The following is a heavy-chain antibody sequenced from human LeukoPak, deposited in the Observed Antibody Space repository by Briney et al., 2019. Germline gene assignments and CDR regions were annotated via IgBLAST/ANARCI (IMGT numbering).Heavy chain of an antibody. V-gene: IGHV3-23*01. Sequence: GGSLRLSCAASGFTFSSYAMSWVRQAPGKGLEWVSAISGSGDSTYYADSVKGRFTISRDNSKNTLYLQMNSLRAEDTAVYYCAKNDYGDYGAFDIWGQGTMVTVSS. CDR2: ISGSGDST. D-gene: IGHD4-17*01. J-gene: IGHJ3*02. CDR3: AKNDYGDYGAFDI. CDR1: GFTFSSYA.